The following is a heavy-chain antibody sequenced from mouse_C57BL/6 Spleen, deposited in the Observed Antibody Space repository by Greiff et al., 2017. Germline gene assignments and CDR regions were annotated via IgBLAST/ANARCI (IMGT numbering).Heavy chain of an antibody. CDR1: GYTFTSYW. J-gene: IGHJ1*03. D-gene: IGHD1-1*01. CDR2: IDPSDSYT. Sequence: QVQLQQSGAELVMPGASVKLSCKASGYTFTSYWMHWVKQRPGQGLEWIGEIDPSDSYTNYNQKFKGKSTLTVDKSSSTAYMQLSSLTSEDSAVYFCARGYGSSWYFDGWGTGTTVTVSS. V-gene: IGHV1-69*01. CDR3: ARGYGSSWYFDG.